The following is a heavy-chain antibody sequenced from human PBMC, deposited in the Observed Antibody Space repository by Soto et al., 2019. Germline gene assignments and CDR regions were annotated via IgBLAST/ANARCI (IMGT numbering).Heavy chain of an antibody. CDR3: AKELELWLVYYDYGMDV. D-gene: IGHD6-19*01. CDR1: GFTFSSYG. V-gene: IGHV3-30*18. Sequence: QVQLVESGGGVVQPGRSLRLSCAASGFTFSSYGMHWVRQAPGKGLVWVAVISYDGSNKYYADSVKGRFTISRDNSKNTLYLQMNRLRAEDTAVYDCAKELELWLVYYDYGMDVWGQGTTVTVSS. J-gene: IGHJ6*02. CDR2: ISYDGSNK.